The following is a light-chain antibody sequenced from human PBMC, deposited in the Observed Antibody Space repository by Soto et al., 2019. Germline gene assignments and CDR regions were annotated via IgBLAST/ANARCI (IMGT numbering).Light chain of an antibody. V-gene: IGLV1-40*01. CDR2: EDI. Sequence: QSVLTQPPSVAGAPGQTVTISCTGSSSNIGARYEVHWYQQLPGTAPKLLIYEDIKRPSGIPDQLSGSKSGASASLAITGLLCEDEAEYAWQSYDSSLSGVVFGGGTKLTVL. CDR1: SSNIGARYE. J-gene: IGLJ2*01. CDR3: QSYDSSLSGVV.